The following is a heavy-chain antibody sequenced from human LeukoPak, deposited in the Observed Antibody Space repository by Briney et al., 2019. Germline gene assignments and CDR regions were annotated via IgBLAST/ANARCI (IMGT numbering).Heavy chain of an antibody. J-gene: IGHJ4*02. CDR2: IYSGGST. D-gene: IGHD5-12*01. CDR1: EFSVGSNY. V-gene: IGHV3-66*01. Sequence: GGSLRLSCAASEFSVGSNYMTWVRQAPGKGLEWVSLIYSGGSTYYADSVKGRFTISRDNSKNTLYLQMNSLRAEDTGLYYCARDPPGRHGYSPFDYWGQGTLITVSS. CDR3: ARDPPGRHGYSPFDY.